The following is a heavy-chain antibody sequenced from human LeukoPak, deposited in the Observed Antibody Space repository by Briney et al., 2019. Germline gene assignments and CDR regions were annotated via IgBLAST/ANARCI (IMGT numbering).Heavy chain of an antibody. V-gene: IGHV3-33*01. Sequence: GGSLRLSCAASGFTFSSYGMHWVRQAPGKGLEWVAVIWYDGSNKYYADSVKGRFTISRDNSKNTLYLQMNSLRAEDTAVYYCASMVRGVITADYWGQGTLVTVSS. CDR2: IWYDGSNK. J-gene: IGHJ4*02. CDR1: GFTFSSYG. CDR3: ASMVRGVITADY. D-gene: IGHD3-10*01.